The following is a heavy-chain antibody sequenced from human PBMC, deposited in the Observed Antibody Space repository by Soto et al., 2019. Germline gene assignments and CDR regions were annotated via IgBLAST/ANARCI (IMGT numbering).Heavy chain of an antibody. D-gene: IGHD5-18*01. CDR2: IIPIFGTA. V-gene: IGHV1-69*13. CDR1: GGTFSSYA. Sequence: GASVKVSCKASGGTFSSYAISWVRQAPGQGLEWMGGIIPIFGTANYAQKFQGRVTITADESTSTAYMELSSLRSEDTAVYYCALRGYSYGNGGFDYWGQGTLVTVSS. J-gene: IGHJ4*02. CDR3: ALRGYSYGNGGFDY.